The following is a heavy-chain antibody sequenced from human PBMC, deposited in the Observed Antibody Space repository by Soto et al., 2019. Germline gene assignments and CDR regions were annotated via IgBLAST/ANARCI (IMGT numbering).Heavy chain of an antibody. CDR2: TYYRSKWYN. CDR1: GDSVFSNTAA. D-gene: IGHD1-26*01. V-gene: IGHV6-1*01. Sequence: XQTLSLTWAISGDSVFSNTAAWNLIRQSPSRGLEWLGRTYYRSKWYNDYAVTVKSRIVINPDTSQNQFSLHLNSVTPDDTALYYCVRDVGFDFDYWGQGTQVTVSS. J-gene: IGHJ4*02. CDR3: VRDVGFDFDY.